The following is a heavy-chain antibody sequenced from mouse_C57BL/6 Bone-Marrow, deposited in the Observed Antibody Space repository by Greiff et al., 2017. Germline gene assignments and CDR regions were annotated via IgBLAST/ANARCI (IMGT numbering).Heavy chain of an antibody. CDR1: GYTFTSYW. Sequence: QVQLQQPGAELVKPGASVKLSCKASGYTFTSYWMYWVKQRPGRGLEWSGRIDPNSGGTKYNEKFKSKVTMTVDNPSSTAYMQLSSLTSEDSAVYYCARSLFFDYWGQGTTLTVSS. V-gene: IGHV1-72*01. CDR3: ARSLFFDY. J-gene: IGHJ2*01. CDR2: IDPNSGGT.